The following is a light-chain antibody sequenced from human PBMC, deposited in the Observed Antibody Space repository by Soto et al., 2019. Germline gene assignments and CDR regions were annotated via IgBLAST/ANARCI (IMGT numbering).Light chain of an antibody. J-gene: IGLJ3*02. CDR1: SSDVGSYNL. CDR3: SSYTTSSTVV. Sequence: QSALTQPASVSGSPGQSITISCTGTSSDVGSYNLVSWYQHYPGKAPKLMIYEVIRRPSGISNRFSGSKSGNTASLTISTLQAEDEADYYCSSYTTSSTVVFGGGTKLTVL. CDR2: EVI. V-gene: IGLV2-14*02.